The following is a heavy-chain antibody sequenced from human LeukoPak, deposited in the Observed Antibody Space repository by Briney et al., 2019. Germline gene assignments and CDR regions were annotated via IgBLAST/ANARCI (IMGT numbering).Heavy chain of an antibody. Sequence: GGSLRLSCAASGFAFSDYYMSWVRQAPGKGLEWVSAISGSGGSTYYADSVKGRFTISRDNSKNTLYLQMNSLRAEDTAVYYCAKDYYDSSGYYSHYYYYYYYMDVWGKGTTVTISS. D-gene: IGHD3-22*01. J-gene: IGHJ6*03. CDR3: AKDYYDSSGYYSHYYYYYYYMDV. CDR2: ISGSGGST. CDR1: GFAFSDYY. V-gene: IGHV3-23*01.